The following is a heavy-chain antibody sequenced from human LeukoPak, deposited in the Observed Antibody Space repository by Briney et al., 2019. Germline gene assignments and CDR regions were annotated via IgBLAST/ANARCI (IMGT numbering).Heavy chain of an antibody. CDR2: INHSGST. CDR1: GYSISSGYH. V-gene: IGHV4-38-2*02. D-gene: IGHD6-19*01. Sequence: SETLSLTCAVSGYSISSGYHWGWIRQSPGKGLEWIGSINHSGSTYYNPSLKGRVTISLDTSKNQFSLKLSSVTAADTAVYYCARDLGGSSGWYFDYWGQGTLVTVSS. CDR3: ARDLGGSSGWYFDY. J-gene: IGHJ4*02.